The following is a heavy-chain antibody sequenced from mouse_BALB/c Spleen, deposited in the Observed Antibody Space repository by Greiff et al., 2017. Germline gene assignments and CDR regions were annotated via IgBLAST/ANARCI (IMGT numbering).Heavy chain of an antibody. V-gene: IGHV5-17*02. CDR3: ARAYCRYDWFAY. J-gene: IGHJ3*01. CDR2: ISSGSSTI. D-gene: IGHD2-14*01. CDR1: GFTFSSFG. Sequence: EVQLVESGGGLVQPGGSRKLSCAASGFTFSSFGMHWVRQAPEKGLEWVAYISSGSSTIYYADTVKGRFTISRDNPKNTLFLQMTSLRSEDTAMYYCARAYCRYDWFAYWGQGTLVTVSA.